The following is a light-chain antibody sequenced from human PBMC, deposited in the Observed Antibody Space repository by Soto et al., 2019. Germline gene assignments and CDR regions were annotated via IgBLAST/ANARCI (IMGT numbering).Light chain of an antibody. CDR3: QQCNTFWT. J-gene: IGKJ1*01. CDR1: RTISSY. V-gene: IGKV1-39*01. Sequence: DIQMTQSPSSLSASVGDRVTITCRASRTISSYLNWYQQKPGKAPNLLIYAASSLQSGVPSRFSGSGSGTEFTLTISSLQPDDFATYYCQQCNTFWTFGQGTKVDIK. CDR2: AAS.